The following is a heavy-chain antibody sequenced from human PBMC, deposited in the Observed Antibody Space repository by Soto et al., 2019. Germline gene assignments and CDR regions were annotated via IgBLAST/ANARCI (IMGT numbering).Heavy chain of an antibody. CDR1: GFTVSNNY. CDR2: IYSGGNT. J-gene: IGHJ4*02. V-gene: IGHV3-53*01. D-gene: IGHD1-26*01. CDR3: VRDPIVGATD. Sequence: GGSLRLSCAASGFTVSNNYMSWVRQAPGKGLEWVSVIYSGGNTYYADTVKGRFTISRDNSKNTLYLQMNSLRVEDTAVYYCVRDPIVGATDWGQGTLVTVSS.